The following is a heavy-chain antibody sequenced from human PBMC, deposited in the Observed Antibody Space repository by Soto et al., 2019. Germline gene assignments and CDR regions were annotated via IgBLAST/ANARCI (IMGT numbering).Heavy chain of an antibody. CDR3: AREPRDDYMISGGFDY. Sequence: QVQLVESGGGLVKPGGSLRLSCVASGFTFSDYYMSWFRQAPGKGLEWVSYISCGGSVIYSADSMKGRFTISRDNTKNSLYLQVNSLRAEDTAVYYCAREPRDDYMISGGFDYWGQGTLVTVSS. CDR1: GFTFSDYY. CDR2: ISCGGSVI. J-gene: IGHJ4*02. D-gene: IGHD4-4*01. V-gene: IGHV3-11*01.